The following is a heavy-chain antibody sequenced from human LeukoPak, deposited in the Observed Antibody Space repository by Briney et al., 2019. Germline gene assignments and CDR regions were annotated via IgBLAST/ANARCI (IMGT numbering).Heavy chain of an antibody. J-gene: IGHJ4*02. CDR2: ISNNGGYT. D-gene: IGHD2-2*01. Sequence: PGGSLRLSCAASGFTFSSYAMSWVRQAPGKGLEWVSAISNNGGYTYYADSVQGRFTISRDNAKNSLYLQMNSLRAEDTAVYYCARDLAGSAAFDYWGQGTLVTVSS. CDR1: GFTFSSYA. V-gene: IGHV3-23*01. CDR3: ARDLAGSAAFDY.